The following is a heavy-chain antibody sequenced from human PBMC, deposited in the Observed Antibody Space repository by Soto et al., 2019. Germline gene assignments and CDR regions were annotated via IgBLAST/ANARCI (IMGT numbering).Heavy chain of an antibody. V-gene: IGHV3-23*01. CDR1: GFTFSSYA. CDR3: AKNGDYDYYYYGMDV. D-gene: IGHD4-17*01. CDR2: ISGSGGST. J-gene: IGHJ6*02. Sequence: PGGSLRLSCADSGFTFSSYAMSWVRQAPGKGLEWVSAISGSGGSTYYADSVKGRFTISRDNSKNTLYLQMNSLRAEDTAVYYCAKNGDYDYYYYGMDVWGQGTTVTVSS.